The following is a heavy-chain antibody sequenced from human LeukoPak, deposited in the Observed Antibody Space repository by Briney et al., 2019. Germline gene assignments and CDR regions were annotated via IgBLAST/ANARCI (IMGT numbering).Heavy chain of an antibody. V-gene: IGHV4-38-2*02. D-gene: IGHD6-13*01. Sequence: SETLSLTCTVSGYSISSGYYWGWIRQPPGKGLEWIGSIYHSGSTYYNPSLKSRVTISVDTSKNQFSLKLSSVTAADTAVYYCARDRPSSTPGGHNWFDPWGQGTLVTVSS. CDR1: GYSISSGYY. CDR3: ARDRPSSTPGGHNWFDP. J-gene: IGHJ5*02. CDR2: IYHSGST.